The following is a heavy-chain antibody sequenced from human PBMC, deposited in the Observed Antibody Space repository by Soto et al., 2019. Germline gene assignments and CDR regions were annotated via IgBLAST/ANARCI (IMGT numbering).Heavy chain of an antibody. CDR3: APLSVSLSGPYGIHV. J-gene: IGHJ6*02. D-gene: IGHD2-15*01. CDR2: MFYSGLT. V-gene: IGHV4-39*01. Sequence: SETLFLTCSVSGYSVSRSDYYWAWIRQPPGKGLEWIGSMFYSGLTYYNPSLKSRVTLSVDTSKNQFSVRLNSVTAADTAVYYCAPLSVSLSGPYGIHVWGQGTTITVSS. CDR1: GYSVSRSDYY.